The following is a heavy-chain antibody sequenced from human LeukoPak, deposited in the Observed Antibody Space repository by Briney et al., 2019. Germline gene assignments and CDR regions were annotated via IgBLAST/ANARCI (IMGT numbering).Heavy chain of an antibody. CDR3: ATSGGAYSSFAY. D-gene: IGHD2-15*01. Sequence: GGSLRLSCAASGFTFSNAWMSWVRQAPGKGLEWVGRIKRKTDGETTDYVAPVKGRFTISRDDSKNTLYLQINSLKTEDTAVFYCATSGGAYSSFAYWGQGTLVTVSS. V-gene: IGHV3-15*01. CDR2: IKRKTDGETT. CDR1: GFTFSNAW. J-gene: IGHJ4*02.